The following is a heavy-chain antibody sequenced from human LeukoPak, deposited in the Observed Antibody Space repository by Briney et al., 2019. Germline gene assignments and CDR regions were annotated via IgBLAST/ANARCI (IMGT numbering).Heavy chain of an antibody. V-gene: IGHV4-61*08. CDR3: ARVKGAPALGSGVFGL. J-gene: IGHJ3*01. D-gene: IGHD6-25*01. CDR1: GGSISSGGYS. Sequence: PSETLSLTCAVSGGSISSGGYSWSWIRQPPGKGLEWIGFIYYTESTNYIPSLKSRVTISIDTSKNQFSLKLSSVTAADTAVYYCARVKGAPALGSGVFGLWGQGTMVTVSS. CDR2: IYYTEST.